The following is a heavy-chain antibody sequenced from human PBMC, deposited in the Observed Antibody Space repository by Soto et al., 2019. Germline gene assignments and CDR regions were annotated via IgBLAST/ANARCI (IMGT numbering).Heavy chain of an antibody. CDR1: GYTFTSYD. V-gene: IGHV1-8*01. CDR3: AREYRRSRD. Sequence: QVQLVQSGAEVKKPGASVKVSGKASGYTFTSYDINWVRQATGQGLECMGGMNRNSSNTGYAQKFQGRITMTRNTSISTAYMELSSLRSEYTAVYYCAREYRRSRDWGQGTLVTVSS. D-gene: IGHD6-6*01. CDR2: MNRNSSNT. J-gene: IGHJ4*02.